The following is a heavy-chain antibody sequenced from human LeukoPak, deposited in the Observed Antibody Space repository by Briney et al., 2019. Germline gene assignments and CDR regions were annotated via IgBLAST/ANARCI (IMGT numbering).Heavy chain of an antibody. V-gene: IGHV1-8*03. Sequence: ASVKVSCKASGYTFTSYDINWVRQATGQGLEWMGWMNPNSGNTGYAQKFQGRVTITRNTSISTAYMELSSLRSEDTAVYYCARAGYSSSWYESNYYYYYMDVWGKGTTVTVSS. D-gene: IGHD6-13*01. CDR3: ARAGYSSSWYESNYYYYYMDV. J-gene: IGHJ6*03. CDR2: MNPNSGNT. CDR1: GYTFTSYD.